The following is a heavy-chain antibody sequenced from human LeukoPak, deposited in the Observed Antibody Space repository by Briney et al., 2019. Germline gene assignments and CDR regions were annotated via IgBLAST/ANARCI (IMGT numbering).Heavy chain of an antibody. Sequence: PSETLSLTCAVYGGSFSGYYWSWIRQPPGKGLEWIGEINHSGSTNYNPSLKNRVTISVDTSKNQFSLKLSSVTAADTAVYYCARTQNTYYYYYMDVWGKGTTVTVSS. D-gene: IGHD2/OR15-2a*01. CDR3: ARTQNTYYYYYMDV. V-gene: IGHV4-34*01. CDR2: INHSGST. CDR1: GGSFSGYY. J-gene: IGHJ6*03.